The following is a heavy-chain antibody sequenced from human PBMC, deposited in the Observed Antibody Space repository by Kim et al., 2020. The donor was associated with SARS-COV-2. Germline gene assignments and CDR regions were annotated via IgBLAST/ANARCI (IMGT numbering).Heavy chain of an antibody. Sequence: ASVTVSCKASGYTFTSYGISWVRQAPGQGLEWMGWISAYNGNTNYAQKLQGRVTMTTDTSTSTAYMELRSLRSDDTAVYYCARDVWGYYGSGSERPPFDYWGQGTLVTVSS. CDR1: GYTFTSYG. CDR3: ARDVWGYYGSGSERPPFDY. J-gene: IGHJ4*02. CDR2: ISAYNGNT. D-gene: IGHD3-10*01. V-gene: IGHV1-18*01.